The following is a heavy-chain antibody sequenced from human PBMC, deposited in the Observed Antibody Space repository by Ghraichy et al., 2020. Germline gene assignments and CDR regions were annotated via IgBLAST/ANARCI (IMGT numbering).Heavy chain of an antibody. CDR3: ARHLYSYGSSNRLHFDY. V-gene: IGHV4-59*08. CDR1: GGSISSYY. D-gene: IGHD5-18*01. J-gene: IGHJ4*02. Sequence: SETLSLTCTVSGGSISSYYWSWIRQPPGKGLEWIGYIYYSGSTNYNPSLKSRVTISVDTSKNQFSLKLSSVTAADTAVYYCARHLYSYGSSNRLHFDYWGQGTLVTVSS. CDR2: IYYSGST.